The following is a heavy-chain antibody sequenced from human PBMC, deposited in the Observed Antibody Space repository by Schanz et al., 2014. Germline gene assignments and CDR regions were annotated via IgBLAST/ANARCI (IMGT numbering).Heavy chain of an antibody. CDR2: SGSGAGT. J-gene: IGHJ4*02. V-gene: IGHV3-66*03. D-gene: IGHD3-10*01. CDR3: AVLGGFGELPLDY. CDR1: GFTVNTNY. Sequence: EVQLVESGGGLIQPGGSLRLSCAVSGFTVNTNYMSWVRQAPGKGLEWVSAISGSGAGTYYADSVKGRFTFSRDNSKNTLYLQMNSLRAEDTAVYYCAVLGGFGELPLDYRGQGTLVTVSS.